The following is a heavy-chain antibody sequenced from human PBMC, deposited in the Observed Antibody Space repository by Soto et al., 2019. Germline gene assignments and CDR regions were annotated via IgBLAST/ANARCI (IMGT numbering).Heavy chain of an antibody. CDR1: GFTFSDYS. CDR2: ISSKSNYI. D-gene: IGHD3-10*01. V-gene: IGHV3-21*01. Sequence: EVQLVESGGGLVKPGGSLRLSCAGSGFTFSDYSMNWVRQAPGKGLDWVASISSKSNYIFYAESVRGRFTISRDNAKNSLYLQMTSLRAEDAAVYYCAKDVVRGVGNPRVYYYNGMDVWGRGTTVIVSS. CDR3: AKDVVRGVGNPRVYYYNGMDV. J-gene: IGHJ6*02.